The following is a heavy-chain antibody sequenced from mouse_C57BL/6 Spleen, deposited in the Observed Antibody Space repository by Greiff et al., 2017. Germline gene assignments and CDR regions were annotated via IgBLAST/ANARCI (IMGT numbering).Heavy chain of an antibody. Sequence: QVQLKQPGAELVKPGASVKLSCKASGYTFTSYWMQWVKQRPGQGLEWIGEIDPSDSYTNYNQKFKGKATLTVDTSSSTAYMQLSSLTSEDSAVYYCARRGQLRLLYAMDYWGQGTSVTVSS. CDR2: IDPSDSYT. V-gene: IGHV1-50*01. CDR3: ARRGQLRLLYAMDY. J-gene: IGHJ4*01. CDR1: GYTFTSYW. D-gene: IGHD3-2*02.